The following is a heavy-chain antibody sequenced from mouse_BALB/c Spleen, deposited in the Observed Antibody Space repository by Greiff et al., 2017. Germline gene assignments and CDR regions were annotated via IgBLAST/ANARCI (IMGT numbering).Heavy chain of an antibody. Sequence: EVHLVESGGGLVQPGGSLRLSCATSGFTFTDYYMSWVRQPPGKALEWLGFIRNKANGYTTEYSASVKGRFTISRDNSQSILYLQMNTLRAEDSATYYCARDRRGLAFDYWGQGTTLTVSS. D-gene: IGHD3-3*01. CDR3: ARDRRGLAFDY. J-gene: IGHJ2*01. CDR1: GFTFTDYY. CDR2: IRNKANGYTT. V-gene: IGHV7-3*02.